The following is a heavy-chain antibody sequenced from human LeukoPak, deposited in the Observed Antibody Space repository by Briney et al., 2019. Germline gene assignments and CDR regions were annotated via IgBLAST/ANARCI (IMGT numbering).Heavy chain of an antibody. Sequence: GGSLRLSCAASGFTFSSYAMSWVRLAPGKGLEWVSAVRGSGGSTFYADSVKGRFTISRDNSKNTLYLQVNSLRAEDSAVYYCAKDSGAWGFDTWGQGTLVTVSS. CDR3: AKDSGAWGFDT. CDR1: GFTFSSYA. J-gene: IGHJ5*02. CDR2: VRGSGGST. V-gene: IGHV3-23*01.